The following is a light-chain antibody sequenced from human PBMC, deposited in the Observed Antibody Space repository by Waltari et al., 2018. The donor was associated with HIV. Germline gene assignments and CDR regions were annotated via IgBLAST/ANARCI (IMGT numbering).Light chain of an antibody. Sequence: DIVMTQSPDSLAVSLGERATINCKSSQSVLYSSNNKNYLAWYQQKPGQPPKLLIYWASTRESGLPDRFSGSGSGTDVTLTISSLQAEYVAVYYCQQYYSTPHSFGQGTKLEIK. J-gene: IGKJ2*03. CDR2: WAS. V-gene: IGKV4-1*01. CDR3: QQYYSTPHS. CDR1: QSVLYSSNNKNY.